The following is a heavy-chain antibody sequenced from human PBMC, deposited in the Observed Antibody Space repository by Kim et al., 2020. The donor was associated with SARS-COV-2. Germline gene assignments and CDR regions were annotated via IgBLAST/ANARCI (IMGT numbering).Heavy chain of an antibody. V-gene: IGHV3-21*01. J-gene: IGHJ1*01. CDR2: ISSSSNYI. Sequence: GGSLRLSCAASGFTFSSYSMNWGRQAPGKGLEWVSSISSSSNYIYYADSVKGRFTISRDNAKNSLYLQMNSLRAEDTAVYYCARDRGFQDTSSYHGDFQHWGQGTLVTVSS. CDR3: ARDRGFQDTSSYHGDFQH. D-gene: IGHD2-2*01. CDR1: GFTFSSYS.